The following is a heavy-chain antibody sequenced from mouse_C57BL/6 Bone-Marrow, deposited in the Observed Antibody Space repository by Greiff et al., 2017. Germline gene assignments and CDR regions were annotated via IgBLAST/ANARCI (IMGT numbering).Heavy chain of an antibody. V-gene: IGHV1-81*01. CDR2: IYPRSGNT. Sequence: QVQLQPSGAELARPGASVKLSCTASGYTFTSYGLSWVKQRTGQGLEWIGEIYPRSGNTYYNEKFKGKATLTADKSSSTAYMELRSLTSEDYAVYFCARRSSPWFAYWGQGTLVTVSA. CDR1: GYTFTSYG. J-gene: IGHJ3*01. CDR3: ARRSSPWFAY.